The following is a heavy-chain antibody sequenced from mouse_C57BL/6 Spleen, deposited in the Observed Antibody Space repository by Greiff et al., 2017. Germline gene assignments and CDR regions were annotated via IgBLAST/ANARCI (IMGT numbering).Heavy chain of an antibody. J-gene: IGHJ2*01. CDR1: GFTFSSYG. CDR2: ISSGGSYT. V-gene: IGHV5-6*02. D-gene: IGHD6-5*01. CDR3: ARHGPMSHYFDY. Sequence: DVKLVESGGDLVKPGGSLKLSCAASGFTFSSYGMSWVRQTPDKRLEWVATISSGGSYTYYPDSVKGRFNISRDNAKNTLYLHMSSLKSEDTAMYYCARHGPMSHYFDYWGQGTTLTVSS.